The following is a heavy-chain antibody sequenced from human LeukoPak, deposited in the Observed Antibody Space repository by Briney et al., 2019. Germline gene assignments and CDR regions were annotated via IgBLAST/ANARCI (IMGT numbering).Heavy chain of an antibody. J-gene: IGHJ4*02. CDR1: GGTFSSYA. CDR3: ARGGRIEMATIGLDY. D-gene: IGHD5-24*01. CDR2: MNPNSGNT. Sequence: ASVKVSCKASGGTFSSYAINWVRQATGQGLEWMGWMNPNSGNTGYAQKFQGRVTITRNTSISTAYMELSSLRSEDTAVYYCARGGRIEMATIGLDYWGQGTLVTVSS. V-gene: IGHV1-8*03.